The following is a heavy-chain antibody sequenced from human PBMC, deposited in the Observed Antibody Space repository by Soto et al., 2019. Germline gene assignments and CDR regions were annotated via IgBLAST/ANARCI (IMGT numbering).Heavy chain of an antibody. Sequence: HSETLSLPCTVSGGSMSSYYWSWIRQPPGKGLEWIGYIYYSGSTNYNPSLKSRVTISVDTSKNQFSLKLSSVTAADTAVYYCARRPYSAYDYNWFDPWGQGTLVTVSS. D-gene: IGHD5-12*01. J-gene: IGHJ5*02. CDR3: ARRPYSAYDYNWFDP. CDR1: GGSMSSYY. CDR2: IYYSGST. V-gene: IGHV4-59*08.